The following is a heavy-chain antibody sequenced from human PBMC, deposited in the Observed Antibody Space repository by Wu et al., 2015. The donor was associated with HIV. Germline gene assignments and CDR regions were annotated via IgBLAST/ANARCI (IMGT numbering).Heavy chain of an antibody. CDR1: GGAFTTSA. V-gene: IGHV1-69*05. Sequence: QVQLVQSGAEVKKPGSSVKVSCKGSGGAFTTSAINWVRQAPGQGLEWMGMIIPLYGTPNYAQKFEGRITINTDESTNTVYMGLRSLTYDDTAVYYCARQYSSTWRYYYYYMDVWGKGTTVTVSS. CDR3: ARQYSSTWRYYYYYMDV. J-gene: IGHJ6*03. D-gene: IGHD6-13*01. CDR2: IIPLYGTP.